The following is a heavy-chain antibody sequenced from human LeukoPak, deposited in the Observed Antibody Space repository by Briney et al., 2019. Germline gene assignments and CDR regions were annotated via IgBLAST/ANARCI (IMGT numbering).Heavy chain of an antibody. CDR3: GGGSGYFCSGGRSLDY. J-gene: IGHJ4*02. CDR1: GYTFTSYD. D-gene: IGHD2-15*01. Sequence: ASVKVSCKASGYTFTSYDINWVRQATAQGLEWMGWINPNSGNTDYAQKFQGRVTITRNTSISTAYMELSSLRPEDTAVYYCGGGSGYFCSGGRSLDYWGQGTLVTVSS. V-gene: IGHV1-8*03. CDR2: INPNSGNT.